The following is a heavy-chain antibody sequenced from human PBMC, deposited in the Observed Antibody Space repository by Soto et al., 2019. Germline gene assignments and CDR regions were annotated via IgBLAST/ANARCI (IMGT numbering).Heavy chain of an antibody. CDR2: ISGSGGST. Sequence: GGALRLSCAASGFAFSSYPVSWVRRAPGKGLEWVSAISGSGGSTYYADCVKGRFTISRDNSKNTLYLQMNSLRAEDTAVYYCAKGGGVVRYPVGMDVWGQGTTVTVSS. CDR3: AKGGGVVRYPVGMDV. D-gene: IGHD3-9*01. V-gene: IGHV3-23*01. J-gene: IGHJ6*02. CDR1: GFAFSSYP.